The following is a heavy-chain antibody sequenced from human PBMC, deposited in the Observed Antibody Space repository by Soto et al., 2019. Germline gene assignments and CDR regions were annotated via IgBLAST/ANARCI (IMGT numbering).Heavy chain of an antibody. CDR3: ARRAWPHSYYMDV. J-gene: IGHJ6*03. V-gene: IGHV3-64*01. Sequence: EVQLAESGGGLAQPGGSLRLSCAASGFTLSRYAMDWVRQAPGKGLEYVSGISSNGVGTYYANSVHGRFTISRDNSKNTVYLQMGSLRPEDMAVYYCARRAWPHSYYMDVWGKGTTVTVSS. CDR1: GFTLSRYA. CDR2: ISSNGVGT. D-gene: IGHD3-16*01.